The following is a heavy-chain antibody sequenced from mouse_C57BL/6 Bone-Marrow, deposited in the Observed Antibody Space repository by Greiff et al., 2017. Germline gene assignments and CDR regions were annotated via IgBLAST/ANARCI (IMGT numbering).Heavy chain of an antibody. V-gene: IGHV14-2*01. CDR1: GFNIQDYY. Sequence: EVQLQQSGAELVKPGASVKLSCTASGFNIQDYYMHWVKQRTEQGLEWIGRIDPEDGETKYAPQFQGKATITADTSSNTAYLQLSSLTSEDTAVYYCAYYYGSSYVAYWGQGTLVTVSA. CDR3: AYYYGSSYVAY. CDR2: IDPEDGET. J-gene: IGHJ3*01. D-gene: IGHD1-1*01.